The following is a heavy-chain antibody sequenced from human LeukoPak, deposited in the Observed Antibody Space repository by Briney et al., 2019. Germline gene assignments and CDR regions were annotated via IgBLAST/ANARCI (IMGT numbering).Heavy chain of an antibody. Sequence: SETLSLTCTVSGGSISSYYWSWIRQPAGKGLDWIGRICTSGSTNYNPSLKSRVTMSVDTSKNQFSLKLSSVTAADTAVYYCARGRGIAVALWWFDPWGQGTLVTVSS. D-gene: IGHD6-19*01. V-gene: IGHV4-4*07. J-gene: IGHJ5*02. CDR3: ARGRGIAVALWWFDP. CDR2: ICTSGST. CDR1: GGSISSYY.